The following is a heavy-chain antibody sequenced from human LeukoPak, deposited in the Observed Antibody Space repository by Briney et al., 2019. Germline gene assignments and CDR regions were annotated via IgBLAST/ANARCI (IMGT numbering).Heavy chain of an antibody. Sequence: GGSLRLSCAASGFTFSSYWMSWVRQAPGKGLEWVSVISGSGGSTYYADSVKGRFTISRDNSKNTLYLQMNSLRAEDTAVYYCAKDPAVAGTAQYFQHWGQGTLVTVSS. CDR3: AKDPAVAGTAQYFQH. D-gene: IGHD6-19*01. CDR2: ISGSGGST. V-gene: IGHV3-23*01. J-gene: IGHJ1*01. CDR1: GFTFSSYW.